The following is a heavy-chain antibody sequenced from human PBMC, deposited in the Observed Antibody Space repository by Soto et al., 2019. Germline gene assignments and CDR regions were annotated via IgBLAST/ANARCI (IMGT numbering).Heavy chain of an antibody. CDR3: ARLEYSSTSPSAGYYYYMDV. CDR1: GGSFSGYY. CDR2: INHSGST. Sequence: SETLSLTCAVYGGSFSGYYWSWIRQPPGKGLEWIGEINHSGSTNYNPSLKSRVTISVDTSKNQFSLKLSSVTAADTAVYYCARLEYSSTSPSAGYYYYMDVWGKGMTVTVSS. V-gene: IGHV4-34*01. J-gene: IGHJ6*03. D-gene: IGHD6-6*01.